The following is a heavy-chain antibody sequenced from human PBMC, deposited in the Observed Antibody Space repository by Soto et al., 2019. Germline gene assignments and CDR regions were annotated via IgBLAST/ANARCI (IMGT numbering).Heavy chain of an antibody. CDR2: IRGSAYST. D-gene: IGHD1-26*01. V-gene: IGHV3-23*01. J-gene: IGHJ4*02. CDR3: VKDDGRNIPVSFEH. CDR1: GFTFSTYA. Sequence: GGSLSLSCAASGFTFSTYAMNWVRQAPGKGLEWVSAIRGSAYSTYYADSVKGRFSISRDNSKNTLYLEMNSLRVEDTAIYYCVKDDGRNIPVSFEHWGQGALVTVSS.